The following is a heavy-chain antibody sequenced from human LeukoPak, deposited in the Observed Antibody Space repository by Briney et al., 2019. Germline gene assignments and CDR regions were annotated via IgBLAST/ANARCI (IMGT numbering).Heavy chain of an antibody. Sequence: SETLSLTCAVYGGSFSGYYWSWIRQPPGKGLEWIGEINHSGSTNYNPSLKSRVTISVDTSKNQFSLKLSSVTAADTAVYYCARHSWYSSAWYTYGGQGPLVPVSS. CDR1: GGSFSGYY. V-gene: IGHV4-34*01. J-gene: IGHJ4*02. CDR3: ARHSWYSSAWYTY. D-gene: IGHD6-19*01. CDR2: INHSGST.